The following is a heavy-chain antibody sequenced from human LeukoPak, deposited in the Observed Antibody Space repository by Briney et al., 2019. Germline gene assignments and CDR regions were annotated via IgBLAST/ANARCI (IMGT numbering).Heavy chain of an antibody. CDR2: IYHSGGT. Sequence: SGTLSLTCPVSAGSISSSNWSWVRQPPGKGLEWIGEIYHSGGTNYNPSLKSRVTISVDKSNNQFSLKLSSVTAADTAVYYCAREESSGYIFDYWGQGILVTVSS. CDR1: AGSISSSNW. D-gene: IGHD3-22*01. CDR3: AREESSGYIFDY. J-gene: IGHJ4*02. V-gene: IGHV4-4*02.